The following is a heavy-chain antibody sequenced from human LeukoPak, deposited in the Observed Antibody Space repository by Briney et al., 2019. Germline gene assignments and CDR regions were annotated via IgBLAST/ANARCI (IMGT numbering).Heavy chain of an antibody. Sequence: SETLSLTCAVYGVSFSGYYWSWVRQRPGKGLEWIGEINHSGSTNYNPSLKSRVTISVDTSKNQFSLKLSSVTAADTAVYYCARGQYSSGGKVHFDYWGQGTLVTVSS. V-gene: IGHV4-34*01. CDR2: INHSGST. CDR1: GVSFSGYY. CDR3: ARGQYSSGGKVHFDY. J-gene: IGHJ4*02. D-gene: IGHD6-19*01.